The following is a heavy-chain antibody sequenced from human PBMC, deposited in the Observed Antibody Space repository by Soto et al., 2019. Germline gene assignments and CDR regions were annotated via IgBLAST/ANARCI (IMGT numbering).Heavy chain of an antibody. CDR1: GYTFTSYC. D-gene: IGHD3-3*01. CDR2: ISAYNGNT. Sequence: VASVKVSCKASGYTFTSYCISWVRQAPGQGLEWMGWISAYNGNTNYAQKLQGRVTMTTDTSTSTAYMELRSLRSDDTAVYYCARGSQRYYDFWSGPSVKYYYYYGMDVWGQGTTVTVSS. J-gene: IGHJ6*02. CDR3: ARGSQRYYDFWSGPSVKYYYYYGMDV. V-gene: IGHV1-18*04.